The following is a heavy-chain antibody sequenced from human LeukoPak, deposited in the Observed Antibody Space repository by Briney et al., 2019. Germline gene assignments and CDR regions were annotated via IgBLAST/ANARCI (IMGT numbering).Heavy chain of an antibody. CDR3: ARDGKQWLVRAHFDY. CDR2: INPNSGGT. CDR1: GYTFTGYY. D-gene: IGHD6-19*01. V-gene: IGHV1-2*02. J-gene: IGHJ4*02. Sequence: ASVKVSCKASGYTFTGYYMHWVRQAPGQGLEWMGWINPNSGGTNYAQKFQGRVTMTRDTSISTAYMELSRLRPDDTAVYYCARDGKQWLVRAHFDYWGQGTLVTVSS.